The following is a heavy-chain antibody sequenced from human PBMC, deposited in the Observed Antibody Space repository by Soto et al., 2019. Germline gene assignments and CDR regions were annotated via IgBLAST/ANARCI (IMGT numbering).Heavy chain of an antibody. Sequence: VNVSCKASGYTLTSYYMHWVRQAPGQGLEWMGIINPSGGSTSYAQKFQGRVTMTRDTSTSTVYMELSSLRSEDTAVYYCARAYCSSTSCPTTGYYYYYYMDVWGKGTTVTVSS. J-gene: IGHJ6*03. CDR2: INPSGGST. V-gene: IGHV1-46*03. D-gene: IGHD2-2*01. CDR3: ARAYCSSTSCPTTGYYYYYYMDV. CDR1: GYTLTSYY.